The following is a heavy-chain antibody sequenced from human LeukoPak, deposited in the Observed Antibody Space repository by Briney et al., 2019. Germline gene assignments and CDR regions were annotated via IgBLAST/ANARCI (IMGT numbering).Heavy chain of an antibody. V-gene: IGHV4-34*01. CDR2: INHSGST. D-gene: IGHD3-10*01. CDR1: GGSFSGYY. J-gene: IGHJ6*02. CDR3: ARTWDGFLHYYYGMDV. Sequence: PSETLSLTCAVYGGSFSGYYWSWIRQPPGKGLEWIGEINHSGSTNYNPSLKSRVTISVDTSKNQFSLKLSSVTAADTAVYYCARTWDGFLHYYYGMDVWGQGTTVTVSS.